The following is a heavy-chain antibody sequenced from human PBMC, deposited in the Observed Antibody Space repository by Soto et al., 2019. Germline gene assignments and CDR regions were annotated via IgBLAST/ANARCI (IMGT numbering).Heavy chain of an antibody. V-gene: IGHV1-3*01. CDR1: GYTFASYG. J-gene: IGHJ6*02. Sequence: ASVKVSCKASGYTFASYGISWVRQAPGQRLEWMGWINAGNGNTKYSQKFQGRVTITRDTSASTAHMELSSLRSEDTAVYYCARGQYYDFWSGYYTDYYYGMDVWGQGTTVTVSS. CDR2: INAGNGNT. D-gene: IGHD3-3*01. CDR3: ARGQYYDFWSGYYTDYYYGMDV.